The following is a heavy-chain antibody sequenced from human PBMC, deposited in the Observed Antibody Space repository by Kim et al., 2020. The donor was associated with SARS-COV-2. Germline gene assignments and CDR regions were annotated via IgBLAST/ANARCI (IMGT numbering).Heavy chain of an antibody. CDR2: IYYSGST. CDR1: GGSISSGDYY. D-gene: IGHD5-12*01. J-gene: IGHJ4*02. V-gene: IGHV4-30-4*01. Sequence: SETLSLTCTVSGGSISSGDYYWSWIRQPPGKGLEWIGYIYYSGSTYYNPSLKSRVTISVDTSKNQFSLKLSSVTAADTAVYYCARKVRRDGYNLDYWGQGTLVTVSS. CDR3: ARKVRRDGYNLDY.